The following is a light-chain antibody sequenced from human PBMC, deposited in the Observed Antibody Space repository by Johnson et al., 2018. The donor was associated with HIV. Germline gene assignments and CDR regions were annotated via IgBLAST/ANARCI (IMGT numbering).Light chain of an antibody. V-gene: IGLV1-51*02. CDR1: SSNIGNND. Sequence: QSVLTQPPSVSAAPGQKVTISCSGSSSNIGNNDVSWYQQLPGTAPKLLIYENNKRPSGIPDRFSASKSGTSATLGITGLQTGDEADYYCGTWDSSLSAHYVFGSGTKVTVL. CDR2: ENN. J-gene: IGLJ1*01. CDR3: GTWDSSLSAHYV.